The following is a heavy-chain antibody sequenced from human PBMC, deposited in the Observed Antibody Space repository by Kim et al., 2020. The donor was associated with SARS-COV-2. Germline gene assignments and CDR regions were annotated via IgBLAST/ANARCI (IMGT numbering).Heavy chain of an antibody. V-gene: IGHV3-7*01. Sequence: GSVKGRFTISIDNDKNSLYLQMNSLRAEDTAVYYCARENSSSWGHDAFDIWGQGTMVTVSS. CDR3: ARENSSSWGHDAFDI. J-gene: IGHJ3*02. D-gene: IGHD6-13*01.